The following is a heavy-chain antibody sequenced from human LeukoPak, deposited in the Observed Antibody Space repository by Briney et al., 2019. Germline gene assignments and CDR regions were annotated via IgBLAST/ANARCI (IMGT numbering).Heavy chain of an antibody. V-gene: IGHV4-59*01. CDR2: ISYSGST. CDR1: GGSISGYY. D-gene: IGHD4-17*01. J-gene: IGHJ6*03. CDR3: ARLGFSTDYYYMDV. Sequence: ASETLSLTCTVSGGSISGYYWSWIRQPPGKGLEWIGYISYSGSTKYNPSLKSRVTISVDTSKNQFSLKLRSVTAADTAVYYCARLGFSTDYYYMDVWGKGTTVTISS.